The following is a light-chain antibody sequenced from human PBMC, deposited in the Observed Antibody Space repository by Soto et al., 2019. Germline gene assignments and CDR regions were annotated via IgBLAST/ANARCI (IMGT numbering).Light chain of an antibody. V-gene: IGLV2-8*01. CDR3: SSYVGNDNWV. Sequence: QSALTQPPSASGSPGQSVTISCTGTNSDVGGYNYVSWYQQYPGKAPKLMIYEVTQRPSGVPDRFSGSKSGNTASLTVSGLQAEDEADYFCSSYVGNDNWVFGGGTQLTVL. CDR1: NSDVGGYNY. CDR2: EVT. J-gene: IGLJ3*02.